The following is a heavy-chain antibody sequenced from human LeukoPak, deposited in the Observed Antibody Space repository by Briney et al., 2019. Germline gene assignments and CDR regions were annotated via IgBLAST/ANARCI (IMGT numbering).Heavy chain of an antibody. D-gene: IGHD3-16*02. J-gene: IGHJ4*02. V-gene: IGHV4-34*01. CDR1: GGSFSGYY. Sequence: PSETLSLTCAVYGGSFSGYYWSWIRQPPGKGLEWIGEINHSGSTNYNPSLKSRVTISVDTSKNQFSLKLSSVTAADTAVYYCASGTYYDYVWGSYCSVPFDYWGQGTLVTVSS. CDR2: INHSGST. CDR3: ASGTYYDYVWGSYCSVPFDY.